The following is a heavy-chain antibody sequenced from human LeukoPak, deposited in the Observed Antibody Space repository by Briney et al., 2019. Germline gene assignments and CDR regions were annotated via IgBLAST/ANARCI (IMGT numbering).Heavy chain of an antibody. CDR1: GGSFSGYY. CDR2: INHSGST. D-gene: IGHD5-24*01. V-gene: IGHV4-34*01. CDR3: VRGKDGYNNY. J-gene: IGHJ4*02. Sequence: SGTLSLTCAVYGGSFSGYYWNWIRQPPGKGLEWIGEINHSGSTNYNPSLKSRVTISVDTSKNQFSLKLISVTVADTAVYYCVRGKDGYNNYWGQGTLVTVSS.